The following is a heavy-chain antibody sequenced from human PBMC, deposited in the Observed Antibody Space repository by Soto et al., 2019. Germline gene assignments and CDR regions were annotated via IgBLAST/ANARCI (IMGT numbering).Heavy chain of an antibody. CDR1: GYTFTSYG. CDR3: ARGGYFDSSNYLAY. Sequence: GASVKVSCKASGYTFTSYGSNWERQAPGRGLEWMGWINPGNGNTKYSQQFQGRVIIDRDTSANTAYMELSSLRPEDTAVYYCARGGYFDSSNYLAYWGLGTLVALSS. J-gene: IGHJ4*02. V-gene: IGHV1-3*01. CDR2: INPGNGNT. D-gene: IGHD3-22*01.